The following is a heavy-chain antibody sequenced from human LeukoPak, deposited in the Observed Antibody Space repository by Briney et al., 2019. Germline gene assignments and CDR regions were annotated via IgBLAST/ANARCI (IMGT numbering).Heavy chain of an antibody. CDR1: GFTFSSYW. Sequence: GGSLRLSCAASGFTFSSYWMNWARQAPGKGLEWVAVIWYDGSNKYYADSVKGRFTISRDNSKNTLYLQMNSLRAEDTAVYYCAKAMAGTRPDYWGQGTLVTVSS. V-gene: IGHV3-33*06. CDR3: AKAMAGTRPDY. CDR2: IWYDGSNK. J-gene: IGHJ4*02. D-gene: IGHD6-19*01.